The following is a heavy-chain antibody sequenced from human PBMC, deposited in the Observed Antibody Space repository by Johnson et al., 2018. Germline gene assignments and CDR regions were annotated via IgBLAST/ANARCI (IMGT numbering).Heavy chain of an antibody. J-gene: IGHJ3*01. D-gene: IGHD4/OR15-4a*01. CDR2: LKKDGSQK. CDR1: GFTFRDHW. V-gene: IGHV3-7*01. CDR3: ARDPADGAWGAFDL. Sequence: VQLVESGGGLVQIGGSLRLSCVVSGFTFRDHWMTWVRQSPGKGLEWVADLKKDGSQKEYGDSVKGRFTISRDDAKNSGYLEMNSRRAEGTAVYYCARDPADGAWGAFDLWGQGTMVTVSS.